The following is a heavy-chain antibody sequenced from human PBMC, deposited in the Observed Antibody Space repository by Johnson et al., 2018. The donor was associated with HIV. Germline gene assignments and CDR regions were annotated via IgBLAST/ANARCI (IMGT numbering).Heavy chain of an antibody. Sequence: QVQLVESGGGVVQPGRSLRLSCAASGFTFSSYAMHWVRQAPGKGLEWVAVISYDGSNKYYADSVKGRLTISRDNSKNTLYVQMNSLRAEDTAVYYCARDIVGAPDAFDIWGQGTMVTVSS. CDR2: ISYDGSNK. CDR3: ARDIVGAPDAFDI. CDR1: GFTFSSYA. J-gene: IGHJ3*02. V-gene: IGHV3-30*04. D-gene: IGHD1-26*01.